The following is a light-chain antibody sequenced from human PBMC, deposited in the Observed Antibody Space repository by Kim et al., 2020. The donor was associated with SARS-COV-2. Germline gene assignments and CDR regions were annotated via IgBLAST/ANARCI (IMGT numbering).Light chain of an antibody. CDR1: QSVLYSTNNKNY. V-gene: IGKV4-1*01. J-gene: IGKJ2*01. Sequence: RATINCKSSQSVLYSTNNKNYLAWFQQKPGQPPNLLIYWASSRESGVPDRFSGSGSGTDFTLTISSLQAEDVAVYYCQQYYSVPYTFGQGTKLEIK. CDR2: WAS. CDR3: QQYYSVPYT.